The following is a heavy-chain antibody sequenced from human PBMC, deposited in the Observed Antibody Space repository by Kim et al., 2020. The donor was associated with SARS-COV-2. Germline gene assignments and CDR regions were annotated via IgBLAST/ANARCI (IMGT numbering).Heavy chain of an antibody. CDR2: ITSSGTYI. V-gene: IGHV3-21*01. Sequence: GGSLRLSCAASGFTFSTYSMNWVRQAPGKGLEWVSSITSSGTYIYYADSVKGRFTIFRDNTKNSLYLQMNSLRSDDTAVYFCARAPGTNWFDPWGQGTLVTVSS. CDR1: GFTFSTYS. CDR3: ARAPGTNWFDP. J-gene: IGHJ5*02. D-gene: IGHD6-13*01.